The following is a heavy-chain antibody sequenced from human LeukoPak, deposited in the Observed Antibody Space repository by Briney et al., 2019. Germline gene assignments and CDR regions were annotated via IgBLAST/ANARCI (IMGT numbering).Heavy chain of an antibody. CDR3: ARSPGVTPYYFDY. J-gene: IGHJ4*02. V-gene: IGHV4-31*03. CDR2: IYYSGST. Sequence: KASQTLSLTCTVSGGSISSGGYYWSWIRQHPGKGLEWIGYIYYSGSTYYNPSLKSRVTISVDTSKNQFSLKLSSVTAADTAAYYCARSPGVTPYYFDYWGQGTLVTVSS. D-gene: IGHD4-4*01. CDR1: GGSISSGGYY.